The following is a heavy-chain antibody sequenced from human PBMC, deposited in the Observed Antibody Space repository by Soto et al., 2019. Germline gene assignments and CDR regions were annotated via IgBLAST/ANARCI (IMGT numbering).Heavy chain of an antibody. CDR2: IYSSGST. V-gene: IGHV4-31*03. Sequence: QVQLQESGPGLVKPSQTLSLTCTVSGGSISSGGYYWSWIRQPPGKGLEWIGYIYSSGSTYYNPSLKSRVNIAVATSKNQFSLKLSSVTAADTAVYYCARGYLSKDSSSWYGFFPLDYWGQGTLVTVSS. CDR3: ARGYLSKDSSSWYGFFPLDY. D-gene: IGHD6-13*01. J-gene: IGHJ4*02. CDR1: GGSISSGGYY.